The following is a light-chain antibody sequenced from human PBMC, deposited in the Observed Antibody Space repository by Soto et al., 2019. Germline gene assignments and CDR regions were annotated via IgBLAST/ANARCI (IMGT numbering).Light chain of an antibody. CDR3: QQYNSYSWT. V-gene: IGKV1-5*01. Sequence: DSELIQVVSTLFESVGDRVTITCRASQSISSWLAWYQQKPGKAPKLLIYDASSLESGVPSRFSGSGSGTEFTLTISSLQPDEFATDYCQQYNSYSWTFGQGTKV. J-gene: IGKJ1*01. CDR1: QSISSW. CDR2: DAS.